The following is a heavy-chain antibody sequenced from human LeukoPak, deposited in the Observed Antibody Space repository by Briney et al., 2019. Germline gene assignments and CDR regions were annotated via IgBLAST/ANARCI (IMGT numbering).Heavy chain of an antibody. CDR1: AFTFSNYW. CDR2: IKEDGSEK. Sequence: TGGSLRLSCAASAFTFSNYWMSWVRQASGKGLEWVANIKEDGSEKYYVDSVKGRFTISRDNAKNSLYLQMNSLRAEDTAIYYCASGRQLGYWGQGTLVTVSS. D-gene: IGHD6-6*01. V-gene: IGHV3-7*01. J-gene: IGHJ4*02. CDR3: ASGRQLGY.